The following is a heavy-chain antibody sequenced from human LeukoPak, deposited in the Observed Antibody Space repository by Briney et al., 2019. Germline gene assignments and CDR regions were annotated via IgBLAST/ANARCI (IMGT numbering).Heavy chain of an antibody. Sequence: GASVKVSCKASGGTCSSYAISWVRQAPGQGLEWKGGIIPIFGTANYAQKFQGRVTITADESTSTAYMELSSLRSEDTSVYYCARVPSAAGYYFDYWGQGTLVTVSS. J-gene: IGHJ4*02. D-gene: IGHD6-13*01. CDR3: ARVPSAAGYYFDY. CDR1: GGTCSSYA. V-gene: IGHV1-69*13. CDR2: IIPIFGTA.